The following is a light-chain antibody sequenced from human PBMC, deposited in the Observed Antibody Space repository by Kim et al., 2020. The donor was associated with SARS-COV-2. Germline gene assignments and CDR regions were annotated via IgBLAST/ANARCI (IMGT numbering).Light chain of an antibody. V-gene: IGLV3-1*01. CDR1: KLWDKY. Sequence: APGQTASITASGDKLWDKYACWYQQKPGQSPVLVIYQDSKRPSGIPERFSGSNSGNTATLTISGTQAMDEADYYCQAWDSSTSWVFGGGTQLTVL. CDR3: QAWDSSTSWV. CDR2: QDS. J-gene: IGLJ3*02.